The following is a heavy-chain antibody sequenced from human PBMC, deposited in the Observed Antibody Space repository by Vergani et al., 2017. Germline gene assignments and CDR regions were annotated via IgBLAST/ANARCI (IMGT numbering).Heavy chain of an antibody. CDR3: ARHRDSGGFFPSSYFYGMDV. V-gene: IGHV4-38-2*01. CDR1: DSSIMTNPY. J-gene: IGHJ6*02. D-gene: IGHD3-10*01. Sequence: QVQLQESGPGLVKPSETLTLTCDVSDSSIMTNPYWGWFRQSPGKGLEWIGCIHHSGDTHYNSSLKSRVSISLVSSSKFSLSLTSVTAADTAIYYCARHRDSGGFFPSSYFYGMDVWGHGTTVTISS. CDR2: IHHSGDT.